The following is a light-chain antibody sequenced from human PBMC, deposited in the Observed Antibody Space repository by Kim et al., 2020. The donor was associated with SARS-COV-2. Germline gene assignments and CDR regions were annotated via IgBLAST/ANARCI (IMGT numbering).Light chain of an antibody. V-gene: IGKV3-20*01. CDR3: QQYGTSPWT. CDR2: GAS. CDR1: KSVSSSY. Sequence: SPGERATRSSRAGKSVSSSYLAWYQQKSGQAPRLLIYGASSRATGIPDRFSGSGSGTDFTLTISRLEPEDFAVYYCQQYGTSPWTFGQGTKVDIK. J-gene: IGKJ1*01.